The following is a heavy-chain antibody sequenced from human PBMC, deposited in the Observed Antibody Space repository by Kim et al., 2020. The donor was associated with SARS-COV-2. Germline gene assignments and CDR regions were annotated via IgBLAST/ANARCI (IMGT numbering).Heavy chain of an antibody. CDR1: GGSVSSGSYY. V-gene: IGHV4-61*01. Sequence: SETLSLTCTVSGGSVSSGSYYWSWIRQPPGKGLEWIGYIYYSGSTNYNPSLKSRVTISVDTSKNQFSLKLSSVTAADTAVYYCARDPVSLAAAGTGDYWG. J-gene: IGHJ4*01. D-gene: IGHD6-13*01. CDR2: IYYSGST. CDR3: ARDPVSLAAAGTGDY.